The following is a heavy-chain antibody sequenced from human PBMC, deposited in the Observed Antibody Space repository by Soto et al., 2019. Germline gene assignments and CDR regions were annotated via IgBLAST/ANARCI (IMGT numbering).Heavy chain of an antibody. J-gene: IGHJ2*01. CDR1: GFTFSDYY. CDR3: ARGGSLEGYFDL. D-gene: IGHD3-3*01. CDR2: ISSSGSTI. V-gene: IGHV3-11*01. Sequence: VQLLESGGGLVQPGGSLRLSCAASGFTFSDYYMNWIRQAPGKGLEWVSYISSSGSTIHYADSVKGRFTISRGNAKNSLYLQMNSLRVEDTAVYYCARGGSLEGYFDLWGRGTLVTVSS.